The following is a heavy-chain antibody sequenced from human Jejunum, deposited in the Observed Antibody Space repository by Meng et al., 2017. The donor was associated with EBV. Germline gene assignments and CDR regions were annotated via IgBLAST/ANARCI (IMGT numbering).Heavy chain of an antibody. D-gene: IGHD6-13*01. V-gene: IGHV6-1*01. J-gene: IGHJ1*01. Sequence: QVQLQQSGPGLVKPSQTLALTCAISGHSVSSNSATWHWVGQSPSRGLEWLGRTYYRSKSYNDYAVSVKSRITINPDTSKNQFSLQLNSVTPEDTAVYYCAGGAAAGTGSGFQHWGQGTLVTVYS. CDR1: GHSVSSNSAT. CDR2: TYYRSKSYN. CDR3: AGGAAAGTGSGFQH.